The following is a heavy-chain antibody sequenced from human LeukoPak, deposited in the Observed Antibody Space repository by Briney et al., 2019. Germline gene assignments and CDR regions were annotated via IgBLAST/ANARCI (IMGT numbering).Heavy chain of an antibody. J-gene: IGHJ4*02. CDR1: GFTFSDYY. V-gene: IGHV3-11*04. Sequence: GGSLRLSCAASGFTFSDYYMSWIRQAPGKGLEWVSYISSSGSTIYYADSVKGRFTISRDNAKNSLYLQMNSLRAEDTAVYYCAREIIAARPETEFGYWGQGTLVTVSS. D-gene: IGHD6-6*01. CDR2: ISSSGSTI. CDR3: AREIIAARPETEFGY.